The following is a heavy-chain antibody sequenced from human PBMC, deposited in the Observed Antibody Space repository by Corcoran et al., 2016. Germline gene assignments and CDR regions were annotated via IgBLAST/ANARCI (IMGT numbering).Heavy chain of an antibody. CDR1: GFTFSSYS. Sequence: EVQRVESGGGLVQPGGSLRLSCAASGFTFSSYSMNWVRQAPGKGLEWVSYISSSSSTIYYADSVKGRFTISRDNAKNSLYLQMNSLRAEDTAVYYCARDEIAAAATHPWGQGTMVTVSS. V-gene: IGHV3-48*04. D-gene: IGHD6-13*01. J-gene: IGHJ3*01. CDR3: ARDEIAAAATHP. CDR2: ISSSSSTI.